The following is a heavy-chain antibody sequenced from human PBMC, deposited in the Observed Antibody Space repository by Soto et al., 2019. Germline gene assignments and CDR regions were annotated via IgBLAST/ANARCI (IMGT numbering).Heavy chain of an antibody. V-gene: IGHV3-21*01. J-gene: IGHJ4*02. D-gene: IGHD3-3*01. CDR1: GFTFSSYS. CDR2: ISSSSSYI. Sequence: GGSLRLSCAAAGFTFSSYSMNWVRQAPGKGLEWVSSISSSSSYIYYADSVKGRFTISRDNAKNSLYLQMNSLRAEDTAVYYCARDLPRSFGVVTPSFDYWGQGTLVTVSS. CDR3: ARDLPRSFGVVTPSFDY.